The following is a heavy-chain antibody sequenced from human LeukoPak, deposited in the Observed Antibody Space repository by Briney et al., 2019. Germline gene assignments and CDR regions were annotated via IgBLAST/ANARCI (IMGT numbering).Heavy chain of an antibody. V-gene: IGHV4-39*02. CDR1: AGSISSSDYY. D-gene: IGHD3-22*01. Sequence: ESLSLTCTVSAGSISSSDYYWGWIRQSPGKGLEWIGSISFRGNTYYNPSLKSRVTISVDTSKNHFSLRLSSVTAADTAVYFCSRLTHSYYSDTSGYYPYYYMDVWGEGTTVTVSS. CDR2: ISFRGNT. J-gene: IGHJ6*03. CDR3: SRLTHSYYSDTSGYYPYYYMDV.